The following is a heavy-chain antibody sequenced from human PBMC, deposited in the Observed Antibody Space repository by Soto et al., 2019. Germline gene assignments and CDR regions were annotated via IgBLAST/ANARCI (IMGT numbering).Heavy chain of an antibody. Sequence: PSETLSLTCTVSGGSISSISNHYCSWIRLPPGKGLEWIGYISYSGYTYYNPSLRGRVTISVDKSNNQFSLDLRSVTGADTAVYYCAKCRGKQLDIVDYWGQGTLVTVSS. V-gene: IGHV4-61*05. CDR1: GGSISSISNHY. D-gene: IGHD2-2*03. CDR2: ISYSGYT. J-gene: IGHJ4*02. CDR3: AKCRGKQLDIVDY.